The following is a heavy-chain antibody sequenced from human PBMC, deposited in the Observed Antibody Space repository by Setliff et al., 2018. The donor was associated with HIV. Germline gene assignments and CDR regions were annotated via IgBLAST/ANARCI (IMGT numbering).Heavy chain of an antibody. Sequence: PGGSLRLSCTASAFTFNKYAMAWVRQAPGKGLEWVSAISASGYSTYYADSLKGRFTISRDNSKNTLYLQMNSLRAEDTAVYYCAKDRSNYYYYMDVWGKGTTVTVSS. J-gene: IGHJ6*03. CDR2: ISASGYST. CDR3: AKDRSNYYYYMDV. V-gene: IGHV3-23*01. CDR1: AFTFNKYA.